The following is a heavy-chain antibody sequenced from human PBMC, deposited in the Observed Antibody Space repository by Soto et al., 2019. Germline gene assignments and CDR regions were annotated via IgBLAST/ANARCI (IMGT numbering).Heavy chain of an antibody. Sequence: QVQLVQSGAEVKKPGASVKVSCKASGYTFTSYGISWVRQAPGQVLEWMGWISAYNGNTNYAQKLHGRVTMTTDTSTRTAYMEVRSLRSDDTAVYYCAMVKYGPPYYYYCGMDVWGQGTTVTVSS. CDR3: AMVKYGPPYYYYCGMDV. CDR1: GYTFTSYG. D-gene: IGHD4-17*01. J-gene: IGHJ6*02. V-gene: IGHV1-18*01. CDR2: ISAYNGNT.